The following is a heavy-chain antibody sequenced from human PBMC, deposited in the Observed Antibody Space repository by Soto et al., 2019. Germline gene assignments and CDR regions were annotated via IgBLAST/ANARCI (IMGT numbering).Heavy chain of an antibody. D-gene: IGHD6-19*01. CDR3: AREMPRYSSVAY. J-gene: IGHJ4*02. Sequence: PSETLSLTCAVSGGSVSSTNWWSWVRQSPGKGLEWIGDIYHIGSTNYNPSLRGRVTISVDKSNNQFSLTLKYVTAEDTAVYYCAREMPRYSSVAYWGQGTLVTVSS. CDR2: IYHIGST. V-gene: IGHV4-4*02. CDR1: GGSVSSTNW.